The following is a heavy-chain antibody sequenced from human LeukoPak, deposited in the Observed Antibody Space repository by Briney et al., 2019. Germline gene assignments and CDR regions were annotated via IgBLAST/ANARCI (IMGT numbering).Heavy chain of an antibody. Sequence: WASVKVSCKASGYTFTSYGISWVRQAPGQGLEWMGWISAYNGNTNYAQKLQGRVTMTTDTSTSTAYMELRSLRSDDTAVYYCARGSLHGANAHAFDIWGQGTMVTVSS. CDR1: GYTFTSYG. J-gene: IGHJ3*02. D-gene: IGHD4/OR15-4a*01. CDR2: ISAYNGNT. CDR3: ARGSLHGANAHAFDI. V-gene: IGHV1-18*01.